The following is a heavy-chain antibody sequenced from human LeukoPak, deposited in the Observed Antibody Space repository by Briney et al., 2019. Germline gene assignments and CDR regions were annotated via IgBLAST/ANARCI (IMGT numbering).Heavy chain of an antibody. CDR1: GFTVSSNY. CDR3: ARDHYDSSADYHDY. V-gene: IGHV3-53*01. D-gene: IGHD3-22*01. CDR2: IYRGGST. Sequence: GGSLRLSCAASGFTVSSNYMGWVRQAPGKGLEWVSVIYRGGSTYYADSVKGRFTISRDNSKNTLYLQMNSLRAEDTAVYYCARDHYDSSADYHDYWGQGTLVAVSS. J-gene: IGHJ4*02.